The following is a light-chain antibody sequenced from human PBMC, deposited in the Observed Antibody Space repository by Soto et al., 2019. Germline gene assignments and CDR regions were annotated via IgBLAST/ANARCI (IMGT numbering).Light chain of an antibody. V-gene: IGKV1-9*01. Sequence: DIQLTQSPSFLSASVGDRVTITCRASQDVSRYLAWYQQKPGKAPNLLIYAASTLRSFVPSRFSGSGSETEFTLTIISLQPEDCATDSTKQRKSYVFAFGLGTKVDI. CDR2: AAS. CDR1: QDVSRY. J-gene: IGKJ3*01. CDR3: KQRKSYVFA.